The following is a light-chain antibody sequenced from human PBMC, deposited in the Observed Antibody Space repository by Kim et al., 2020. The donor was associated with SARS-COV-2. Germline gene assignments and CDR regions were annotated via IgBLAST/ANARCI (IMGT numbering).Light chain of an antibody. CDR2: AAS. V-gene: IGKV1-NL1*01. CDR3: QQYYSTPPYT. J-gene: IGKJ2*01. CDR1: QVIGNS. Sequence: ASGGDRVTIACRASQVIGNSLAWYQQKPEKAPKLLLNAASRLESGVPSRFSGSGSGTYYTLTISSLQPEDFATYYCQQYYSTPPYTFGQGTKLEI.